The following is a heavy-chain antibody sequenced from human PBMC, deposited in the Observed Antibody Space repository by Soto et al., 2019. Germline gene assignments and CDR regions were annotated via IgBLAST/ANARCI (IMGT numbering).Heavy chain of an antibody. CDR3: AKDSGGGLDY. V-gene: IGHV3-9*01. D-gene: IGHD2-15*01. CDR1: GFTFDDYA. J-gene: IGHJ4*02. Sequence: EVQLVESGGGLVQPGRSLRLSCAASGFTFDDYAMHWVRQAPGKGLEWVSGISWNSGSIGYADSVKGRFTISRDNAKNSLHLQMNSLRAEDTALYYCAKDSGGGLDYWGQGTLVTVSS. CDR2: ISWNSGSI.